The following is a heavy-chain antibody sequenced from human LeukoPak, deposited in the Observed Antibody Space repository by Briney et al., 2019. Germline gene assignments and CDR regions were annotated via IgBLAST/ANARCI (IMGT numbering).Heavy chain of an antibody. J-gene: IGHJ4*02. CDR3: ARGVRGSYGTDF. Sequence: GGSLRLSCAASGFTFSSDWMHWVRQAPGQGLVRVSRINPPGSSPNYAGSVKGRFTISRDNAMNTLYLQLNSLRAEDTGVHYCARGVRGSYGTDFWGQGTLVTVSS. D-gene: IGHD1-26*01. CDR1: GFTFSSDW. V-gene: IGHV3-74*01. CDR2: INPPGSSP.